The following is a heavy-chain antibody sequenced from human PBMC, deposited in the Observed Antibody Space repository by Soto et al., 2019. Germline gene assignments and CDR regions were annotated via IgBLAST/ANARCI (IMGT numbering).Heavy chain of an antibody. CDR3: ARGAIVVVITPPRY. CDR2: IIPIFGTA. J-gene: IGHJ4*01. CDR1: RYTFISYG. Sequence: GASVKVSSKAPRYTFISYGISWVRQAPGQGLEWMGGIIPIFGTANYAQKFQGRVTITADESTSTAYMELSSLRSEDTAVYYCARGAIVVVITPPRYWGQGTLVTVS. V-gene: IGHV1-69*13. D-gene: IGHD3-22*01.